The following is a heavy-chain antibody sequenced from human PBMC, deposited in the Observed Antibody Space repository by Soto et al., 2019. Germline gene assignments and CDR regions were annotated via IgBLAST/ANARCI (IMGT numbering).Heavy chain of an antibody. Sequence: PGGSLRLSCAGSGFTFSTYGMHWVRQIPGKGLQWVAIIWYDGSIKYYADSVKGRFTISRDNSKNTLFLQMNSLRDEDTAVYYCARIDCTGNNCNPYYHYGMDVWGQGTTVTVSS. CDR2: IWYDGSIK. V-gene: IGHV3-33*01. D-gene: IGHD2-8*02. CDR1: GFTFSTYG. CDR3: ARIDCTGNNCNPYYHYGMDV. J-gene: IGHJ6*02.